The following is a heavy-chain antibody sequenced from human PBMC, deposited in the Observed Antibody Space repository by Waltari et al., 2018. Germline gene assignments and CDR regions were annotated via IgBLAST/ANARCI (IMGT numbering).Heavy chain of an antibody. V-gene: IGHV4-39*07. J-gene: IGHJ6*03. CDR3: ARGGECSNTSCRVGTYSRYMDV. CDR2: IYYSGGT. CDR1: GGSISSSSYY. D-gene: IGHD2-2*01. Sequence: QLQLQESGPGLVKPSETLSLTCTVSGGSISSSSYYWGWIRQPPGKGLEWIGIIYYSGGTYYNPSLKGRVTISVDTSKNQFSLKLSSVTAADTAVYYCARGGECSNTSCRVGTYSRYMDVWGKGTTVTISS.